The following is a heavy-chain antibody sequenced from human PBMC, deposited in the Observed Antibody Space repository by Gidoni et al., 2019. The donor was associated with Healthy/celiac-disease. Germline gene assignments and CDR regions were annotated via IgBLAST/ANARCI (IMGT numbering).Heavy chain of an antibody. D-gene: IGHD3-22*01. CDR2: IRSKAYGGTT. CDR1: GFTFGDYA. J-gene: IGHJ4*02. Sequence: EVQLVESGGGLVQPGRSLRLSCTASGFTFGDYAMSWVRQAPGKGLEWVGFIRSKAYGGTTEYAASVKGRFTISRDDSKSIAYLQMNSLKTEDTAVYYCTRAGITMIVVDADYWGQGTLVTVSS. V-gene: IGHV3-49*04. CDR3: TRAGITMIVVDADY.